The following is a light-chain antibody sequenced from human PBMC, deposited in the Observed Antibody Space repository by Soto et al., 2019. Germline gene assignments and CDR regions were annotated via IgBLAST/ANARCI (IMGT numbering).Light chain of an antibody. V-gene: IGLV1-47*02. CDR3: ATWDGSLSGVV. CDR1: SSNIETND. J-gene: IGLJ2*01. Sequence: QSVLTQPPSASGTPGQRVTISCSGSSSNIETNDIYWHQQLPGSAPKLLIYSNDQRPSGVPDRFSASKSGTSASLAISGLRSEDEAEYFCATWDGSLSGVVFGGGTKLTVL. CDR2: SND.